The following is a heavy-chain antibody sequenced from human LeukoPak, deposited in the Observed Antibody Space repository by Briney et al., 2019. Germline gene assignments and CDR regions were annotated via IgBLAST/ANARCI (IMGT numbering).Heavy chain of an antibody. V-gene: IGHV3-30-3*01. Sequence: AGSLRLSCAASGFTFSSYAMHWVRQAPGKGLEWVAGGSYVVVYKYYPDSMEGRFTISRDNSENTFYLQVSSLRSEDTAVYYCERGDDFWTFSPVGRTGGFDFCGHGTLVTVSS. D-gene: IGHD3-3*01. CDR2: GSYVVVYK. J-gene: IGHJ3*01. CDR3: ERGDDFWTFSPVGRTGGFDF. CDR1: GFTFSSYA.